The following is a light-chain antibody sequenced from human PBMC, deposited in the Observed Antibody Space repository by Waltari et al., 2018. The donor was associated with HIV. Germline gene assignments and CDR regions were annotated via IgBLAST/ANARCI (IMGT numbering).Light chain of an antibody. CDR3: LQLSNFPFT. Sequence: DIRLTQSPSLLSASVGDRVSVTCRSSHDISTNLAWFQQKPGKVPNLLIYSASTLHVGVPSRFSGSGSGTEFTLTIDVLQPEDFATYYCLQLSNFPFTFGPGTKLAIK. CDR1: HDISTN. V-gene: IGKV1-9*01. J-gene: IGKJ2*01. CDR2: SAS.